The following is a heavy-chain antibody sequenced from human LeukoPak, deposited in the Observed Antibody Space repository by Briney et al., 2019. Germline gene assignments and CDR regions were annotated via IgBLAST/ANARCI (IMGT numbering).Heavy chain of an antibody. CDR2: ISSDGSST. Sequence: GGSLRLSCAASGFTFSSHWMHWVRQAPGEGLVWVTRISSDGSSTRYADSVKGRFTISRDNAKNTLYLQMSSLRAEDTAMYYCARISLSGWVNDHWGQGTLVTVSS. J-gene: IGHJ4*02. CDR1: GFTFSSHW. V-gene: IGHV3-74*01. CDR3: ARISLSGWVNDH. D-gene: IGHD6-19*01.